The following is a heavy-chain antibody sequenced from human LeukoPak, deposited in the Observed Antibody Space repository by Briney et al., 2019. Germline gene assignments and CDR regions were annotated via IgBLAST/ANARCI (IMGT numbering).Heavy chain of an antibody. Sequence: PGGSLRLSCAASGFTFSDYYMSWIRQAPGKGLEWVSFISKDGRTVSYADSVKGQFTISRDNSKNSLYLQVNSLTADDTAVYFCARVRGSYSSDYWGQGTLVTVSS. J-gene: IGHJ4*02. D-gene: IGHD5-12*01. CDR1: GFTFSDYY. V-gene: IGHV3-11*01. CDR3: ARVRGSYSSDY. CDR2: ISKDGRTV.